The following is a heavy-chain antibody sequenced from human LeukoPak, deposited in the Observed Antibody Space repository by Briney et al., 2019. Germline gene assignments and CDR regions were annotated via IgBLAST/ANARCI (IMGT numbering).Heavy chain of an antibody. CDR2: INPNSGGT. J-gene: IGHJ4*02. D-gene: IGHD3-10*01. CDR3: ARQGGRGITMVRGVFAY. Sequence: ASVKVSCKASGYTITGYYMHWVRQAPGQGLEWMGWINPNSGGTNYAQKFQGRVTMTRDTSISTAYMELSRLRSDDTAVYYCARQGGRGITMVRGVFAYWGQGTLVTVSS. V-gene: IGHV1-2*02. CDR1: GYTITGYY.